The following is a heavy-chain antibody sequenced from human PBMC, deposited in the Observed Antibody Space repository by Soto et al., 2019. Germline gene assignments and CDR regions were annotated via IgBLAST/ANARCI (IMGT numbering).Heavy chain of an antibody. J-gene: IGHJ5*02. D-gene: IGHD2-2*02. CDR1: GGTFSSYA. Sequence: GASVKVSCKASGGTFSSYAISWVRQAPGQGLEWMGGIIPIFGTANYAQKFQGRVTITADESTSTAYMELSSLRSEDTAVYYCAQLGVPAAIPHNWFDPWGQGTLVTVSS. CDR3: AQLGVPAAIPHNWFDP. CDR2: IIPIFGTA. V-gene: IGHV1-69*13.